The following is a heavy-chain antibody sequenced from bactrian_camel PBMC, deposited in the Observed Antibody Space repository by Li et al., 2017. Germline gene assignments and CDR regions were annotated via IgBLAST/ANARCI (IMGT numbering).Heavy chain of an antibody. J-gene: IGHJ7*01. V-gene: IGHV3S55*01. CDR2: INAVDRT. Sequence: HVQLVESGGGSVNEGESLRVSCVASGFNFVTGRYCMAWFRQAPGKEREGVAGINAVDRTIYADSVKGRFTISKDKAVGELYLQMNNLKPEDSAMYYCASVRGYYSDYILKTGEMDYWGKGTQVTVS. D-gene: IGHD4*01. CDR1: GFNFVTGRYC.